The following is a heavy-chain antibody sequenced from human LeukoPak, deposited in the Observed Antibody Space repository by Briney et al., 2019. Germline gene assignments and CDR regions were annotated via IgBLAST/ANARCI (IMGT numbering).Heavy chain of an antibody. D-gene: IGHD3-10*01. CDR3: ARGGFGELLYDYDYYYMDV. CDR2: ISAYNGNT. J-gene: IGHJ6*03. CDR1: GYTFTSYV. Sequence: ASVKVSCKASGYTFTSYVISWVRQAPGQGLEWMGWISAYNGNTNYAQKLQGRVTMTTDTSTSTAYMELRSLRSDDTAVYYCARGGFGELLYDYDYYYMDVWGKGTTVTVSS. V-gene: IGHV1-18*01.